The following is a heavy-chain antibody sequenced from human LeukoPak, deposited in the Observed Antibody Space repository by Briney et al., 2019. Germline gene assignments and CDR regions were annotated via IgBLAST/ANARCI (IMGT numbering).Heavy chain of an antibody. CDR2: IHYSGNS. J-gene: IGHJ5*01. V-gene: IGHV4-59*08. CDR1: GDSVSGFY. D-gene: IGHD2-8*01. Sequence: SETLSLTCSVSGDSVSGFYWNWIRQSPGTGLEWIGNIHYSGNSNYNPSLTSRVTMSIDTSRNQFFLKLNSVTAADTAVYYCVLAPNSNWFDFWGQGTQVTVSS. CDR3: VLAPNSNWFDF.